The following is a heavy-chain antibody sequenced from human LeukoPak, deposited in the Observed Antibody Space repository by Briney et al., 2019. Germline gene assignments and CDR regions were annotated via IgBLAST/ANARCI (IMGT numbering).Heavy chain of an antibody. CDR3: ARGWGSTIFGVVIFDY. Sequence: SQTLSLTCAVSGGSISGGGYSWSWIRQPPGKGLEWIGYIYHSGSTNYNPSLKSRVTISVDTSKNQFSLKLSSVTAADTAVYYCARGWGSTIFGVVIFDYWGQGTLVTVSS. CDR1: GGSISGGGYS. J-gene: IGHJ4*02. V-gene: IGHV4-30-2*01. CDR2: IYHSGST. D-gene: IGHD3-3*01.